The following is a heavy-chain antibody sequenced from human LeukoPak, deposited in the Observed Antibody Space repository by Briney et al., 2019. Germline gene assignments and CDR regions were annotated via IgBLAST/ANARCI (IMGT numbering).Heavy chain of an antibody. CDR1: GGSISSSSYY. CDR3: ARDGNLAVAGKFRWFDP. J-gene: IGHJ5*02. V-gene: IGHV4-39*02. Sequence: SETLSLTCTVSGGSISSSSYYWGWLRQPPGKGLEWIGSIYYSGSTYYNPSLKSRVTISVDTSKNQFSLKLSSVTAADTAVYYCARDGNLAVAGKFRWFDPWGQGTLVTVSS. CDR2: IYYSGST. D-gene: IGHD6-19*01.